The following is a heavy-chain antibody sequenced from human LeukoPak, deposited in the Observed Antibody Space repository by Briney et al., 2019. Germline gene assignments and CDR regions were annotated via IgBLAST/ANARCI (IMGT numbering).Heavy chain of an antibody. CDR1: GFTFSSYG. Sequence: GGSLRLSCAASGFTFSSYGMHWVRQAPGKGLEWVAFIRYDGSNKYYEDSVKGRFTISRDNSKNTLYLQMNSLRVEDTAVYYCARIFGYYYYYLDVWGKGTPVTISS. J-gene: IGHJ6*03. CDR3: ARIFGYYYYYLDV. D-gene: IGHD3-3*01. CDR2: IRYDGSNK. V-gene: IGHV3-30*02.